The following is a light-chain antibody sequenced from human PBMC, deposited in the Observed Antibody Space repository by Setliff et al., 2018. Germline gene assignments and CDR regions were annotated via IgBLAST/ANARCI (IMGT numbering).Light chain of an antibody. J-gene: IGKJ3*01. Sequence: EIVLTQSPGTLSLSPGERATLSCRASQSVSSSSLAWYHQKPGQAPRLLIYGASSRATGIPDRFSGSGSGTDFTRTISRLEPEDFAVYYCQQYGSSPLFGPGTKVDIK. CDR3: QQYGSSPL. V-gene: IGKV3-20*01. CDR2: GAS. CDR1: QSVSSSS.